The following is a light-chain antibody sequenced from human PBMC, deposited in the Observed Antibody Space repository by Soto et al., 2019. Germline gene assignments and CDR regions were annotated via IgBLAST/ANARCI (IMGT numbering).Light chain of an antibody. V-gene: IGLV1-51*02. CDR2: ENN. CDR1: SSNIGSNY. CDR3: ASWDTSLNAGV. Sequence: QSVLTQPPSVSAAPGQKVTISCSGGSSNIGSNYVSWFQQLPGTAPKLLIYENNKRPSGIPDRFSGSKSATSATLGIAGLQTEDEADYYCASWDTSLNAGVFGGGTKVTVL. J-gene: IGLJ3*02.